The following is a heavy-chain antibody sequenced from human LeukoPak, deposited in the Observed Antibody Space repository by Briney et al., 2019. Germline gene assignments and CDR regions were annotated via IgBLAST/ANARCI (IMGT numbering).Heavy chain of an antibody. CDR3: ARWHTVDGMDV. J-gene: IGHJ6*04. Sequence: SVKVSCKASGGTFSSSAISWVRQPHGQGLEWMGGIIPIFGTATYAQHFQSRVTTTADESTSTAYMELSSLRSEDTAVYYCARWHTVDGMDVWGKGTTVTVSS. V-gene: IGHV1-69*13. D-gene: IGHD4-17*01. CDR2: IIPIFGTA. CDR1: GGTFSSSA.